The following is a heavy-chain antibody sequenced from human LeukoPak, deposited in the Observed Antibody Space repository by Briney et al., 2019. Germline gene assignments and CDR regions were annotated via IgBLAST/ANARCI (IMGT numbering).Heavy chain of an antibody. CDR2: ISSSSSYI. CDR1: GFTFSSYS. J-gene: IGHJ3*02. Sequence: GGSLRLSCAASGFTFSSYSMNWVRQAPGKGLEWVSSISSSSSYIYYADSVKGRFTISRVNAKNSLYLQMNSLRAEDTAVYYCARGIAASAFDIWGQGTMVTVSS. D-gene: IGHD6-13*01. V-gene: IGHV3-21*01. CDR3: ARGIAASAFDI.